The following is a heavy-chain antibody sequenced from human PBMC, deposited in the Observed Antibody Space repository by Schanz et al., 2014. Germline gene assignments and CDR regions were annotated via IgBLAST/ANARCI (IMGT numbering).Heavy chain of an antibody. CDR3: ARLGTGMAVAGSVIDSYYYYMDV. CDR2: VNPSVRGT. V-gene: IGHV1-69*02. Sequence: QVQLVQSGAEVKKPGSSVKVSCKASGGTFSSYTISWVRQAPGQGLEWMGIVNPSVRGTHFAREFQGRVTVTSDTSTSTVYMELSGLRSEDTAVYYCARLGTGMAVAGSVIDSYYYYMDVWGEGTTVTVSS. J-gene: IGHJ6*03. CDR1: GGTFSSYT. D-gene: IGHD6-19*01.